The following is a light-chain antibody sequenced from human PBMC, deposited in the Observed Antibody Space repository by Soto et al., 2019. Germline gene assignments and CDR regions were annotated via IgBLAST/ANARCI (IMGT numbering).Light chain of an antibody. Sequence: EIVMTQSPVILSVSPGERATLSCRASQSVSSYLAWYQQKPGQAPRLLIYDASNRATGIPARFSGSGSGTDFTLTISSLEPEDFAVYYCQQRSNWPPRVTFGQGTRLEIK. J-gene: IGKJ5*01. CDR1: QSVSSY. CDR2: DAS. CDR3: QQRSNWPPRVT. V-gene: IGKV3-11*01.